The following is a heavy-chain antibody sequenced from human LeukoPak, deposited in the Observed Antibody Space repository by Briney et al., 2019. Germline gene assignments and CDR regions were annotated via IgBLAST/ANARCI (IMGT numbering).Heavy chain of an antibody. Sequence: ASVKVSCKASGGTFSSYAISWVRQAPGQGLEWMGGIIPIFGTANYAQKFQGRVTITADESTSTAYMELSSLRSEDTAVYYCARNPEVVPAALLNWFDPWGQGTLVTVSS. CDR1: GGTFSSYA. J-gene: IGHJ5*02. V-gene: IGHV1-69*13. CDR3: ARNPEVVPAALLNWFDP. D-gene: IGHD2-2*01. CDR2: IIPIFGTA.